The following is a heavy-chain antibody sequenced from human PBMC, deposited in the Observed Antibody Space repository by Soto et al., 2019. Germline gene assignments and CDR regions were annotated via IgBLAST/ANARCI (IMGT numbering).Heavy chain of an antibody. CDR3: AREPYCSSTSCSFDY. CDR1: GYTFTSYG. CDR2: ISAYNGNT. J-gene: IGHJ4*02. D-gene: IGHD2-2*01. Sequence: ASVKVSCKASGYTFTSYGISWVRQAPGQGLEWMGWISAYNGNTNYAQKLQGRVTMTTDTSTSTAYMELRSLRSVDTAVYYCAREPYCSSTSCSFDYWGQGTLVTVSS. V-gene: IGHV1-18*01.